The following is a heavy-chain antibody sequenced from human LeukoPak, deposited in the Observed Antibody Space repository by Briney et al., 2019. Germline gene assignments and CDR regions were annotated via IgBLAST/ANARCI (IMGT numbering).Heavy chain of an antibody. CDR3: ARVSYRKSYRWFDP. V-gene: IGHV3-66*01. CDR2: IYSGGST. D-gene: IGHD3-10*01. J-gene: IGHJ5*02. Sequence: GGSMRLSCAASGFTVSINYMKWISQAPGGGLEWVSVIYSGGSTYYADSVKGRFTISRDNSKNTLYLQMNSLRAEDTAVYYCARVSYRKSYRWFDPWGQGTQVTVSS. CDR1: GFTVSINY.